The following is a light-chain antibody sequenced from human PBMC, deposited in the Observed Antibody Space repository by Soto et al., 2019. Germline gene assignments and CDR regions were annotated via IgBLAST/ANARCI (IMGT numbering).Light chain of an antibody. CDR1: SSDVGGYNY. V-gene: IGLV2-14*01. CDR3: GTWDDRLDGNYV. CDR2: DND. J-gene: IGLJ1*01. Sequence: QSVLTQPASVSGSPGQSITISCTGTSSDVGGYNYVSWYQQHPGKAPKLVVYDNDRRPSGIPGRFSGSKSGTSATLVITGLQTGDEADYYCGTWDDRLDGNYVFGTGTKLTVL.